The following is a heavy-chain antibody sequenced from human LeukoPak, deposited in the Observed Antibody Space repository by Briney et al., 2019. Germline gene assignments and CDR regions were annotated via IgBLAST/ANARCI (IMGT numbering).Heavy chain of an antibody. Sequence: SETLSLTCTVSGGSVSRSLYYWGWIRQPPGKGLEWIGSIYYTGSTYHNPSLNSRVSMSVDTSKNLFSLKLSSVTAADTAVYYCARFSVIYYYDSGGYYYFDLWGQGTLVTVSS. CDR2: IYYTGST. CDR1: GGSVSRSLYY. J-gene: IGHJ4*02. CDR3: ARFSVIYYYDSGGYYYFDL. V-gene: IGHV4-39*01. D-gene: IGHD3-22*01.